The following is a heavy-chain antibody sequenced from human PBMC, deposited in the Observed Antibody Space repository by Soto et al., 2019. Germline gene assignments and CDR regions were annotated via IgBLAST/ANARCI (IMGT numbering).Heavy chain of an antibody. J-gene: IGHJ6*02. CDR1: GGTFNTYN. CDR3: ARDGTGDSYYYYYGMDV. CDR2: ILPIFGTT. Sequence: QVQLVQSGAEVKKPGSSVKVSCKASGGTFNTYNINWVRQAPGQGLEWMGGILPIFGTTNYAQRFQGRVTSTADDSTSTAYMELSSLRSEDTAVYYCARDGTGDSYYYYYGMDVWGQGITVTVTS. V-gene: IGHV1-69*01. D-gene: IGHD7-27*01.